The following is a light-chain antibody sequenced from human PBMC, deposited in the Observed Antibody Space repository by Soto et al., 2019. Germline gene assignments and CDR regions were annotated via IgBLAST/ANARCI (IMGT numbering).Light chain of an antibody. J-gene: IGLJ2*01. CDR3: CSYAGSSGHLI. V-gene: IGLV2-23*01. CDR1: SGDVGSYNL. Sequence: QSALTQPASVSGSPGQSITISCSGTSGDVGSYNLVSWYQQHPGEAPKLIIFEGTKRPSGVSNRFSGSDSGNTASLTISGLQAEDEADYYCCSYAGSSGHLIFGGGTKLTVL. CDR2: EGT.